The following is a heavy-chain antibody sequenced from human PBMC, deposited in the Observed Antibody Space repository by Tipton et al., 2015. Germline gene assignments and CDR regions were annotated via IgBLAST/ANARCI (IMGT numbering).Heavy chain of an antibody. CDR3: AAANDYGDSLFEY. D-gene: IGHD4-17*01. J-gene: IGHJ4*02. CDR2: INWNSAVI. Sequence: SLRLSCAASGISFDDYAMHWVRQVPGKGLGWVSSINWNSAVIGYADSVKGRFTISRDNAKSSLYLQINSLRPEDTALYYCAAANDYGDSLFEYWGQGTLVTVSS. V-gene: IGHV3-9*01. CDR1: GISFDDYA.